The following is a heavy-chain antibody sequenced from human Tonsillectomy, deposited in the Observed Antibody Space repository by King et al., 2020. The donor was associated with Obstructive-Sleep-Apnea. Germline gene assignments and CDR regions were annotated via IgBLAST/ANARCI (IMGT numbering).Heavy chain of an antibody. Sequence: VQLQQWGAGLLKPSETLSLTCAVYGESLSGYYWSWIRQPPGKGLEWIWEINHDGSTNYNPSLKSRVTISMDTSKSQFSLNLNSVIAADTAVYYCARGYTPRHFDYWGQGTLVTVSS. CDR1: GESLSGYY. CDR2: INHDGST. J-gene: IGHJ4*02. D-gene: IGHD4-11*01. CDR3: ARGYTPRHFDY. V-gene: IGHV4-34*01.